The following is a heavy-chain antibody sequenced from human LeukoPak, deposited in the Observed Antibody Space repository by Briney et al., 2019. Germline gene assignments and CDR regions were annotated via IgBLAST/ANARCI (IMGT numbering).Heavy chain of an antibody. CDR1: GGSFSGYY. Sequence: SETLSLTCAVYGGSFSGYYWSWIRQPPGKGLEWIGEINHSGSTNYNPSLKSRVTISVDTSKNQFSLKLSSVTAADTAVYYCARGGVPAASFDYWGQGTLVTVSS. D-gene: IGHD2-2*01. J-gene: IGHJ4*02. CDR2: INHSGST. CDR3: ARGGVPAASFDY. V-gene: IGHV4-34*01.